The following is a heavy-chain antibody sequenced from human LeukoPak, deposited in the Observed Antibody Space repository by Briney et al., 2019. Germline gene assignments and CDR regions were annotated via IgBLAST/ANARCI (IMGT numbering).Heavy chain of an antibody. CDR1: GYTFTGYY. Sequence: ASGKVSCKASGYTFTGYYMHWVRQAPGQGLEWMGWINPNSGGTNCAQKFQGRVTMTRDTSISTAYMELSRLRSDDTAVYYCARHSSSWPTYYYYYYMDVWGKGTTVTVSS. J-gene: IGHJ6*03. CDR3: ARHSSSWPTYYYYYYMDV. D-gene: IGHD6-13*01. CDR2: INPNSGGT. V-gene: IGHV1-2*02.